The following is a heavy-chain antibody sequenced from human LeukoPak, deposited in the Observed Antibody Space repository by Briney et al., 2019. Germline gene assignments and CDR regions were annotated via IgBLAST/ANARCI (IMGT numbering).Heavy chain of an antibody. CDR2: MNPNSGDT. V-gene: IGHV1-8*03. CDR3: ARAYYYGSGNYYFFDY. D-gene: IGHD3-10*01. Sequence: ASVKVSCKASGYSFTTYHINWVRQASGQGLEWMGWMNPNSGDTGYAQKFQGRVTITRNTSTRTAYMEVISLKSEDTAVYYCARAYYYGSGNYYFFDYWGQGTLVTVSS. CDR1: GYSFTTYH. J-gene: IGHJ4*02.